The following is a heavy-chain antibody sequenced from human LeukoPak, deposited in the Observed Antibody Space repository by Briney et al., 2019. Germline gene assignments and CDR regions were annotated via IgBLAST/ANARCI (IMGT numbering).Heavy chain of an antibody. CDR2: IYYSGST. V-gene: IGHV4-59*01. CDR3: ARDIGPDDAFDI. Sequence: NASETLSLTCTVSGGSISSYYWSWIRQPPGKGLEWIGYIYYSGSTNYNPSLKSRVTISADTSKNQFSLKLSSVTAADTAVYYCARDIGPDDAFDIWGQGTMVTVSS. D-gene: IGHD3/OR15-3a*01. J-gene: IGHJ3*02. CDR1: GGSISSYY.